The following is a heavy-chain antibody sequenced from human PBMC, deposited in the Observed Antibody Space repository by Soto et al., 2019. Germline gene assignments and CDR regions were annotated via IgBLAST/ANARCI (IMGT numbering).Heavy chain of an antibody. Sequence: QVQLVQSGAEVKKPGSSVKVSCKASGGTFSSYAISWVRQAPGQGLEWKGGIIPIFGTANYAQKFQGRVTNTADESNNKAYMELSNLRFEDTAGDYCAGRGPKIATIYYFDFRGQGTLVTLSS. D-gene: IGHD2-21*01. J-gene: IGHJ4*02. CDR3: AGRGPKIATIYYFDF. CDR1: GGTFSSYA. CDR2: IIPIFGTA. V-gene: IGHV1-69*01.